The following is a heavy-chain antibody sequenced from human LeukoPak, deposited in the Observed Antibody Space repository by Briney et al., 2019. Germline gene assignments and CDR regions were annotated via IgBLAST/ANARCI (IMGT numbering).Heavy chain of an antibody. J-gene: IGHJ4*02. CDR3: ARPYNCSGFWDY. V-gene: IGHV4-39*01. CDR1: GGSISSSSYS. CDR2: IYYSGST. Sequence: SETLSLTCTVPGGSISSSSYSWGWIRQPPGKGLEWIGSIYYSGSTYYNPSLKSRVTISVDTSKNQFSLKLSSVTAADTAVSYCARPYNCSGFWDYWGQGTLVTVSS. D-gene: IGHD2-15*01.